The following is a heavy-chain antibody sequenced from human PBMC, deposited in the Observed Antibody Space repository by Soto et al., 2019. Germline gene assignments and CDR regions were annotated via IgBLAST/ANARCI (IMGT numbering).Heavy chain of an antibody. J-gene: IGHJ4*02. CDR3: ARGFSAAACSPTFDY. CDR1: GGSFSGYY. Sequence: QVQLQQWGAGLLKPSETLSLTCAVYGGSFSGYYWSWIRQPPGKGLEWIGEIKHSGSTNYNPSLKSRVTISVDTSKNQFSLKLSSVTAADTAVYYCARGFSAAACSPTFDYWGQGTLVTVSS. D-gene: IGHD6-13*01. CDR2: IKHSGST. V-gene: IGHV4-34*01.